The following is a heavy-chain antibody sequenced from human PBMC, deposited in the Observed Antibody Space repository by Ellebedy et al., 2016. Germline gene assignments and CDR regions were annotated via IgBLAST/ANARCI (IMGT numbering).Heavy chain of an antibody. D-gene: IGHD3-10*01. CDR1: GDSTSDYY. CDR2: ISYFGST. J-gene: IGHJ4*01. CDR3: ARAPAWFGEIPLE. V-gene: IGHV4-59*01. Sequence: SETLSLTXIVSGDSTSDYYWSWVRQPPGKRLEWIGYISYFGSTSYNPSLQSRVTISIDTQFSLNLTSVTAADTAVYYCARAPAWFGEIPLEWGPGARVTVSS.